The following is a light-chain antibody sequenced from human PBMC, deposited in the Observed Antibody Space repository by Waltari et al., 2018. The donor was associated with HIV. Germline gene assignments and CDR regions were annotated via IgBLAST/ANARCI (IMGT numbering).Light chain of an antibody. J-gene: IGLJ3*02. V-gene: IGLV10-54*04. CDR1: IHNVGGQG. Sequence: QAGLTQPPSVSKALGQTATLTCTGDIHNVGGQGAAWLQHHQGHPPKLLSHKNNNPPSSNSQRFCSSWAGYLASLTITGRQPEDEADYYCAAWEGRLAAWVFGGGTKLIVL. CDR2: KNN. CDR3: AAWEGRLAAWV.